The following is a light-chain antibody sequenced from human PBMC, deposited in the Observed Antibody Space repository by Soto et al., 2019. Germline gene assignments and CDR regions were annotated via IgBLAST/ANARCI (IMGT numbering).Light chain of an antibody. Sequence: QSARTQPASVSGSPGQSITISCTGTSSDVGGYKYVSWYQQHPGKAPKLMIYDVGNRPSGVSNRFSGSKSGNTASLTISGLQAEDEADYYCSSYIRSSTLEVVFGGGTKLTVL. J-gene: IGLJ2*01. V-gene: IGLV2-14*01. CDR1: SSDVGGYKY. CDR2: DVG. CDR3: SSYIRSSTLEVV.